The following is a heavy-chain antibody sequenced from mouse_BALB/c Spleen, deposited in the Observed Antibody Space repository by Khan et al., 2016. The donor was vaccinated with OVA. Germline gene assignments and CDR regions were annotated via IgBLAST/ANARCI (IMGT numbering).Heavy chain of an antibody. CDR3: ARREYYSSFAY. CDR2: INTYTGEP. V-gene: IGHV9-3-1*01. Sequence: QIQLVQSGPELKKPGETVKISCKASGYTFTNYGMDWVKQAPGKGLKWMGWINTYTGEPTYDDDFKGRFAFSLETSANTAYLQINNLTTEDTATYCCARREYYSSFAYWGQGTLVTVSA. J-gene: IGHJ3*01. CDR1: GYTFTNYG. D-gene: IGHD2-12*01.